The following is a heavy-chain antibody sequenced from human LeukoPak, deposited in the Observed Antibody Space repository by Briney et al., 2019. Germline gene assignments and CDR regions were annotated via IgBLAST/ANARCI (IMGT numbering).Heavy chain of an antibody. CDR3: ARAVTGGYGLDFYFDF. Sequence: YADSAKGRFTISRDTSKNTLNLDMNSLGVEDTAVYYCARAVTGGYGLDFYFDFWGQGTLVTVSS. D-gene: IGHD5-12*01. V-gene: IGHV3-53*01. J-gene: IGHJ4*02.